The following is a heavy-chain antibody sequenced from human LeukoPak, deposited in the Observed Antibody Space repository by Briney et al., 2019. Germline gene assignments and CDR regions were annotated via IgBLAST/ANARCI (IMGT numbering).Heavy chain of an antibody. CDR1: GFTLSSYE. CDR3: ARIEPWSSGWYLQI. CDR2: VSSSGSTI. D-gene: IGHD6-19*01. V-gene: IGHV3-48*03. Sequence: GGSLRLSCVASGFTLSSYEMNWVRQAPGKGLEWVSYVSSSGSTIYYADSVKGRFTISRDNARNSLYLQMNSLRAEDTAVYFCARIEPWSSGWYLQIWGQGTMVTVSS. J-gene: IGHJ3*02.